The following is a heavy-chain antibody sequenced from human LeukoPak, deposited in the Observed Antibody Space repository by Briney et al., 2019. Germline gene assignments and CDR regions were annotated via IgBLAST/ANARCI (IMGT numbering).Heavy chain of an antibody. V-gene: IGHV5-51*01. J-gene: IGHJ1*01. Sequence: GESLKISCKGSGSSFTGYWIGWVRQMPGKGLEWMGIIYPGDSDTRYSPSFQGQVTISADKSISTAYLQWSSLKASDTAMYYCARAYCGGDCYFAEYFQHWGQGTLVTVSS. CDR1: GSSFTGYW. CDR2: IYPGDSDT. D-gene: IGHD2-21*02. CDR3: ARAYCGGDCYFAEYFQH.